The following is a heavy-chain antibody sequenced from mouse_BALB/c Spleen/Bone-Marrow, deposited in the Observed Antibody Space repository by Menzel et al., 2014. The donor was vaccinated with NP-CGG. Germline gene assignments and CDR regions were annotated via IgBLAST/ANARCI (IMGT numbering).Heavy chain of an antibody. CDR2: INPNNGGT. CDR1: GYTFTEYT. D-gene: IGHD2-3*01. V-gene: IGHV1-18*01. Sequence: EVKLQQYGHELVKPGASVKISCKTSGYTFTEYTMHWVKQSHGKSLEWIGSINPNNGGTNYNQKFKGKATLTVDKSSSTAYMEFRSLTSEDSAVYYCARGDGYYVYAMDYCGQGTSVTVSS. CDR3: ARGDGYYVYAMDY. J-gene: IGHJ4*01.